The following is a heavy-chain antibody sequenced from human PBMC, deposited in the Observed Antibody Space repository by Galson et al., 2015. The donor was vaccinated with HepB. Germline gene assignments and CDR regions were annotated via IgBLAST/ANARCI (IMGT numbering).Heavy chain of an antibody. CDR3: VTTFSFEDYYGMDV. CDR1: GFTFSSYG. D-gene: IGHD2/OR15-2a*01. J-gene: IGHJ6*02. CDR2: ISYDGSNK. V-gene: IGHV3-30*03. Sequence: SLRLSCAASGFTFSSYGMHWVRQAPGKGLEWVAVISYDGSNKYYADSVKGRFTISRDNSKNTLYLQMNSLRAEDTAVYHCVTTFSFEDYYGMDVWGQGTTVTVSS.